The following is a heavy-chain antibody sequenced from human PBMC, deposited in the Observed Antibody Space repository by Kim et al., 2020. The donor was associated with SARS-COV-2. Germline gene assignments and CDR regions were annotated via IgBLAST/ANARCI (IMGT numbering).Heavy chain of an antibody. CDR2: IIHSGST. CDR1: GGSFSGYY. V-gene: IGHV4-34*01. Sequence: SETLSLTCAVYGGSFSGYYWSWIRQPPAKGLVWCGEIIHSGSTNYNPSLQSRVTISVDTSKNQLSRKLSSLTAAATAVYYCARGPGYGSSRYGARNWFDPWGQGTLVTVSS. D-gene: IGHD6-13*01. J-gene: IGHJ5*02. CDR3: ARGPGYGSSRYGARNWFDP.